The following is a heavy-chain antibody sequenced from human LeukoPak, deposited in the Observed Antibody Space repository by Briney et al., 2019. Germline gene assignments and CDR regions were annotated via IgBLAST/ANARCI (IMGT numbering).Heavy chain of an antibody. V-gene: IGHV4-30-2*01. D-gene: IGHD3-10*01. J-gene: IGHJ4*02. CDR2: IYHSGST. Sequence: MTSQTLSPTCAVSGGSISSGGYSWSWIRQPPGKGLEWIGYIYHSGSTYYNPSLKSRVTISVDRSKNQFSLKLSSVTAADTAVYYCARVIIKGYYFDYWGQGTLVTVSS. CDR1: GGSISSGGYS. CDR3: ARVIIKGYYFDY.